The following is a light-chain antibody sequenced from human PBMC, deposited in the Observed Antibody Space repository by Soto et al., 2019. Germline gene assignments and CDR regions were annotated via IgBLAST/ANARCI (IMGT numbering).Light chain of an antibody. CDR1: QSVSSS. Sequence: EIVMTQSPATLSVSPGERATLSCRASQSVSSSLAWYQQKPGQAPRLLIYGAYTRATGTPARFSGSGSGTEFTLTISSLQSEDFAVYYCQQYNNWYTFGQGTKLEIK. CDR2: GAY. J-gene: IGKJ2*01. V-gene: IGKV3-15*01. CDR3: QQYNNWYT.